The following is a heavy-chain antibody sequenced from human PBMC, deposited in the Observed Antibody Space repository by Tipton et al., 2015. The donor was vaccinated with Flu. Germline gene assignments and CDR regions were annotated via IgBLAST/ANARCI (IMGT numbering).Heavy chain of an antibody. Sequence: TLSLTCTVSGGFLSSFYWSWIRQPAGKGLEWIGRIYTSGSTKYNPSLKSRLSMSVDTSKNQFSLKLTSVTAADTAVYYCARGSGSGTYVIFDFWGQGTLVTVSS. J-gene: IGHJ4*02. CDR2: IYTSGST. CDR3: ARGSGSGTYVIFDF. D-gene: IGHD3-10*01. CDR1: GGFLSSFY. V-gene: IGHV4-4*07.